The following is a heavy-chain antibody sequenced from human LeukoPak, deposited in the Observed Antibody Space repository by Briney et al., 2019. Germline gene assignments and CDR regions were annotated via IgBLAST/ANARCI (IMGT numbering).Heavy chain of an antibody. CDR2: ISHSGSS. J-gene: IGHJ5*02. CDR1: GGPFRGFF. D-gene: IGHD4-23*01. Sequence: PSETLSLTCAVSGGPFRGFFWSWIRQAPGRGLEWIGEISHSGSSNHNPSLKSRITISVDTSKSQFSLRLTSVTAAATAVYYCARGIFYGGRNQYIWFDLWGQGTLVTVSS. V-gene: IGHV4-34*01. CDR3: ARGIFYGGRNQYIWFDL.